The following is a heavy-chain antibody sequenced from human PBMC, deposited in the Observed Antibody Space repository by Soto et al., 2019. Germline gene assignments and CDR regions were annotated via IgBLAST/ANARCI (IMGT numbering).Heavy chain of an antibody. V-gene: IGHV4-31*03. J-gene: IGHJ4*02. Sequence: QVQLQESGPGLVKPSQTLSLTCTVSGGSISSGGYYWSWIRQHPGKGLEWIGYIYYSGSTYYNPYLKSRVTISVDTSKNQFSLKLSSVTAADTAVYYCARSQRDGVVVVAATPPPFDYWGQGTLVTVPS. CDR2: IYYSGST. D-gene: IGHD2-15*01. CDR1: GGSISSGGYY. CDR3: ARSQRDGVVVVAATPPPFDY.